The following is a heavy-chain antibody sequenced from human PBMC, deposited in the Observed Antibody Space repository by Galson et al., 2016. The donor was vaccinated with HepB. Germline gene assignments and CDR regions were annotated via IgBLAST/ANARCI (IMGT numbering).Heavy chain of an antibody. CDR1: GASISSGNYY. D-gene: IGHD5-18*01. CDR3: ARFLYSSWFDP. CDR2: VQTSGST. V-gene: IGHV4-61*02. J-gene: IGHJ5*02. Sequence: TLSLTCTVSGASISSGNYYWTWIRQPAGKGLGWIGRVQTSGSTTYNPSRKSRVTFSVDTSKNQFSLRHTSVTAADTAMYYCARFLYSSWFDPWGQGTLVTVSS.